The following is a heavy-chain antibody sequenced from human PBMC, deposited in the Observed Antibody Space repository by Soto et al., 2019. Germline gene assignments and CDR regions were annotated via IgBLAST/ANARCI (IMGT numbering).Heavy chain of an antibody. CDR1: GFTFSSYS. D-gene: IGHD3-10*01. V-gene: IGHV3-48*01. J-gene: IGHJ6*03. CDR2: ISSSSSTI. CDR3: ARGYYGSGDYYYYYMDV. Sequence: GGSLRLSCAASGFTFSSYSMNWVRQAPGKGLEWVSYISSSSSTIYYADSVKGRFTISRDNAKNSLYLQMNSLRAEDTAVYYCARGYYGSGDYYYYYMDVWGKGTTVTVSS.